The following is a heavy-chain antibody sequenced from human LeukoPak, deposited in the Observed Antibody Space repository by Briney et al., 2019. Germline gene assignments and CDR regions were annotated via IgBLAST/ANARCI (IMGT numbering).Heavy chain of an antibody. V-gene: IGHV3-7*01. CDR3: SRDEYIWNVDAFDI. Sequence: GGSLRLSCAASGFTFSTNWMSWVRQAPGKGLEWVANIKEDGSEKYYVVSVKGRFTISRDNAKDSFYLQMNGLRAEDTAVYYLSRDEYIWNVDAFDIWGQGTVVTVSS. D-gene: IGHD1-20*01. CDR2: IKEDGSEK. J-gene: IGHJ3*02. CDR1: GFTFSTNW.